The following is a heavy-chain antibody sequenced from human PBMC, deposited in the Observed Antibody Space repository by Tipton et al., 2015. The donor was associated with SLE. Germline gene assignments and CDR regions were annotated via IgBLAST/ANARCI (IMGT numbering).Heavy chain of an antibody. CDR1: GFTFSSYA. D-gene: IGHD3-10*01. CDR2: ISYDGSNK. CDR3: ARATQGLLWFGELDYYMDV. Sequence: SLRLSCAASGFTFSSYAMHWVRQAPGKGLEWVAVISYDGSNKYYADSVKGRFTISRDNSKNTPYLQMNSLRAEDTAVYYCARATQGLLWFGELDYYMDVWGKGTTVTVSS. V-gene: IGHV3-30-3*01. J-gene: IGHJ6*03.